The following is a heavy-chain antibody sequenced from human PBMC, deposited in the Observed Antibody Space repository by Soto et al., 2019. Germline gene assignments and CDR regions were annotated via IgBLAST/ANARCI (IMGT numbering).Heavy chain of an antibody. V-gene: IGHV1-18*01. Sequence: QVHLVQSGAEVKKPGASVKVSCKGSGYGITTYGITWVRQAPGQGLEWMAWISAHNGNTNYAQKLQGRVTVTRDTSTSTAYMELRSRRSDDAVVYYWARGRYGDYWGQGALVTVSS. CDR1: GYGITTYG. CDR2: ISAHNGNT. J-gene: IGHJ4*02. CDR3: ARGRYGDY. D-gene: IGHD1-1*01.